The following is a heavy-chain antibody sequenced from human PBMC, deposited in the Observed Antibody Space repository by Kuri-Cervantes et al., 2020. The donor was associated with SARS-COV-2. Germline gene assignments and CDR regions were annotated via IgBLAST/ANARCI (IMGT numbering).Heavy chain of an antibody. J-gene: IGHJ4*02. CDR2: IYHSGST. CDR3: ARGLKPLVATTLYYFDY. V-gene: IGHV4-4*02. D-gene: IGHD5-12*01. Sequence: GSLRLSCAVSGGSIGSSNWWSWVRQPPGKGLEWIGEIYHSGSTNYNPSLKSRVTISVDTSKNQFSLKLSSVTAADTAVYYCARGLKPLVATTLYYFDYWGQGTLVTVSS. CDR1: GGSIGSSNW.